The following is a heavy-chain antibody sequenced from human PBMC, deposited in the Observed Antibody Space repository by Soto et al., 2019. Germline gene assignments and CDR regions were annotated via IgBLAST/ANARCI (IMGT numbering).Heavy chain of an antibody. D-gene: IGHD3-22*01. CDR1: GGSISSYY. V-gene: IGHV4-59*01. CDR3: ARESSGRPFDY. J-gene: IGHJ4*02. Sequence: SETLSLTCPVSGGSISSYYWSWIRQPPGKGLEWIGYIYNSGSTNYNPSLKSRVTISVDTSKNQFSLKLSSVTAADTAVYYCARESSGRPFDYWGQGTLVTVSS. CDR2: IYNSGST.